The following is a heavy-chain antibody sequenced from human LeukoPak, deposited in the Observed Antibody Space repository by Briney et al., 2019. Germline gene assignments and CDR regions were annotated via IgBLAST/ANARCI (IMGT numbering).Heavy chain of an antibody. CDR3: ARESTYNYAYALDY. CDR1: GFTFSSSW. J-gene: IGHJ4*02. D-gene: IGHD5-18*01. CDR2: MKYDGSEI. V-gene: IGHV3-7*01. Sequence: PGGSLRLSCAASGFTFSSSWMSWVRQAPGKGLEWVANMKYDGSEIYYVDTVKGRFTISRDNAKNSLYLQINSLRAEDTAVYFYARESTYNYAYALDYWGQGILVTVSS.